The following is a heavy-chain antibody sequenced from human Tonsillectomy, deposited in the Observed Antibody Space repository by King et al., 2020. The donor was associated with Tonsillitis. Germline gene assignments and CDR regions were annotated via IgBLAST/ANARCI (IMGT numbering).Heavy chain of an antibody. J-gene: IGHJ4*02. D-gene: IGHD6-13*01. V-gene: IGHV3-30-3*01. Sequence: QVQLVESGGGVVQPGRSLRLSCAASGFTFSSYAMHWVRQAPGKGLEWVAVISYDGSNKYYADSVKGRFTISRDNSKNTLYLQMNSLRAEDTAVYYCARDGDSSSREDPFFDYWGQGTLVTVSS. CDR3: ARDGDSSSREDPFFDY. CDR1: GFTFSSYA. CDR2: ISYDGSNK.